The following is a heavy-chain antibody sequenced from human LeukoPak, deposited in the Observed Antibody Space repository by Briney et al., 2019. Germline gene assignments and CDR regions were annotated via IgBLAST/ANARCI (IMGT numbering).Heavy chain of an antibody. CDR2: IFYSGNT. J-gene: IGHJ4*02. D-gene: IGHD4-17*01. V-gene: IGHV4-59*02. CDR3: ARQMFSTVSPFDY. CDR1: GGSVNNYY. Sequence: PSETLSLTCTVSGGSVNNYYYNWIRQPPGKGLEWIGYIFYSGNTNYNPSLKNRITLSIDTSNNQVSLKLRSVTAADTAVYYCARQMFSTVSPFDYWGQGALVTVSS.